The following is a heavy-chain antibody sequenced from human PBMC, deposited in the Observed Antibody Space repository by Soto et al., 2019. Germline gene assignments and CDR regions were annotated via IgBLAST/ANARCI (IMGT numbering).Heavy chain of an antibody. CDR2: MNPNSGNT. Sequence: ASLKVYCKTSGYTFTSYDINCVRHTTGQGLEWMGWMNPNSGNTGYAQKFQGRVTMTRNTSISTAYMELSSLRSEDTAVYYCARGGPDYGDYSEYWGQGTLVTVSS. CDR1: GYTFTSYD. D-gene: IGHD4-17*01. V-gene: IGHV1-8*01. J-gene: IGHJ4*02. CDR3: ARGGPDYGDYSEY.